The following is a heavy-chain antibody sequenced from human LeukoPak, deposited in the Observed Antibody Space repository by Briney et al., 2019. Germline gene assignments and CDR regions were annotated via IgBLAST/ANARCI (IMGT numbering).Heavy chain of an antibody. J-gene: IGHJ4*02. CDR2: ISYDGSNK. Sequence: GRSLRLSCAASGFTFSSYGMHWVRQAPGKGLEWVAVISYDGSNKYYADSVKGRFTISRDNSKNTLYLQMNSLRAEDTAVYYCAKSRGSGNYGLFDYWGQGTLVTVSS. D-gene: IGHD3-10*01. CDR1: GFTFSSYG. CDR3: AKSRGSGNYGLFDY. V-gene: IGHV3-30*18.